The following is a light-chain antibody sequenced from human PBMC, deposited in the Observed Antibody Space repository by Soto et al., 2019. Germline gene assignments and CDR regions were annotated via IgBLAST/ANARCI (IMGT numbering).Light chain of an antibody. Sequence: EIVMTQSPATLSVSPGERATLSCRASHNITSSLAWYQQKPGQAPRLLIYGASTRATGIPARFSGSGSGTEFTLTISSLQSEDFAVYYCQQYNNGPTYTFGQGTKLEIK. CDR3: QQYNNGPTYT. V-gene: IGKV3-15*01. CDR2: GAS. CDR1: HNITSS. J-gene: IGKJ2*01.